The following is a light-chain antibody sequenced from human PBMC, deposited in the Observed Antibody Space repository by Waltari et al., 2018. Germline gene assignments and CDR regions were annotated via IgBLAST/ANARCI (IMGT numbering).Light chain of an antibody. Sequence: DIQMTQSPSTLSASVGDRVIMSCRASQTVDSWLAWYQPKSGQGPKLLIYKASSLESGVQSRFSGSGSGTEFTLTSRSLQPDDFATYYCQQYISYPWKFGQGTKVEIK. V-gene: IGKV1-5*03. CDR2: KAS. CDR3: QQYISYPWK. CDR1: QTVDSW. J-gene: IGKJ1*01.